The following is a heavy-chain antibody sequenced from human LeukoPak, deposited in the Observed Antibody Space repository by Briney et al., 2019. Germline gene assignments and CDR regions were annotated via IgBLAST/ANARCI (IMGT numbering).Heavy chain of an antibody. CDR2: IYYSGST. J-gene: IGHJ4*02. V-gene: IGHV4-39*07. CDR3: ATTRRGDRSGYFYGQGDY. D-gene: IGHD3-22*01. CDR1: GGSISSSSYY. Sequence: NPSETLSLTCTVSGGSISSSSYYWGWIRQPPGKGLEWIGSIYYSGSTYYNPSLKSRVTISVDTSKNQFSLKLSSVTAADTAVYYCATTRRGDRSGYFYGQGDYWGQGTLVTVSS.